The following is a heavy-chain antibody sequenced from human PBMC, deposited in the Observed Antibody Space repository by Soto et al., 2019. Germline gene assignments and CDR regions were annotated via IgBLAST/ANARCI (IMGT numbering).Heavy chain of an antibody. V-gene: IGHV4-31*03. CDR1: GGSVSSGGYY. CDR3: ARDRGADWGYYYGMYV. J-gene: IGHJ6*02. D-gene: IGHD7-27*01. CDR2: IYYSGST. Sequence: SETLSLTCTVSGGSVSSGGYYWSWIRHHPGKGLEWIGYIYYSGSTYYNPSLKSRVTISVDTSKNQFSLKLSSVTAADTAVYYCARDRGADWGYYYGMYVWGQGSTVTVSS.